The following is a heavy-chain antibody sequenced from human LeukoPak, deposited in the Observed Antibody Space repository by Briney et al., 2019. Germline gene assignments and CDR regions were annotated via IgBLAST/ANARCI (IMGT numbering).Heavy chain of an antibody. D-gene: IGHD3-22*01. CDR2: ISSSSSYI. CDR1: GFTFSSYS. Sequence: PGGSVRLSCAASGFTFSSYSMNWVRQAPGKGLEWVSSISSSSSYIYYTDSVKGRFTISRDNAKNSLYLQMNSLRAEDTAVYYCAREDSSGYWDYWGQGTLVTVSS. V-gene: IGHV3-21*01. CDR3: AREDSSGYWDY. J-gene: IGHJ4*02.